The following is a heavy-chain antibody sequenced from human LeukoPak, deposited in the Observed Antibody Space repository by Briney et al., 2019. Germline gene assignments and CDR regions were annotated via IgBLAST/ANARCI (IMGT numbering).Heavy chain of an antibody. CDR2: ISGSGAST. J-gene: IGHJ4*02. V-gene: IGHV3-23*01. CDR1: GITVSNYG. D-gene: IGHD3-22*01. Sequence: GGSLRLSCAVSGITVSNYGMSWVRQAPGKGLEWVAGISGSGASTNYADSVKGRFTISRDNPKNTLYLQMNSLRAEDTAVYFCAKRGVVIRVILVGFHKEAYYFDSWGQGALVTVSS. CDR3: AKRGVVIRVILVGFHKEAYYFDS.